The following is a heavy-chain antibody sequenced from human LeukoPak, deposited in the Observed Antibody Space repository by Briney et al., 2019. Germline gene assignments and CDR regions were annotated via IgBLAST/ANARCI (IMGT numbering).Heavy chain of an antibody. CDR1: GASFSGSY. Sequence: NPSETLSLTCAVFGASFSGSYWSWLHLSPGKGLEWIGEINHSGTTNYNPSLKSRVIMSVDTSKNQFSLKLSSVTAADTAVYYCAREACSSGSCDAFDIWGQGTMVTVSS. CDR2: INHSGTT. J-gene: IGHJ3*02. V-gene: IGHV4-34*01. CDR3: AREACSSGSCDAFDI. D-gene: IGHD2-15*01.